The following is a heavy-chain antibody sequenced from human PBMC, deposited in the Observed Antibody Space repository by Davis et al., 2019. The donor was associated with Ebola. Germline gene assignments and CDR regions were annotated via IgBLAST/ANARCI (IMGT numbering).Heavy chain of an antibody. V-gene: IGHV4-39*07. J-gene: IGHJ3*01. CDR2: IYHSGRT. D-gene: IGHD2-2*01. Sequence: MPGGSLRFSCTVSAGSISSSSYYWGWIRQPPGKGLEWIGSIYHSGRTYYNPSLKSRVTISVDSSRSQFSLKLTSVTAADTAVYYCARIRTAATGYDGFHLWGRGTMVTVSS. CDR1: AGSISSSSYY. CDR3: ARIRTAATGYDGFHL.